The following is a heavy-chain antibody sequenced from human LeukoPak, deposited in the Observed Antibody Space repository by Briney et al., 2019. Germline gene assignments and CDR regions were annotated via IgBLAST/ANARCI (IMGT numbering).Heavy chain of an antibody. CDR2: ISYDGSNK. V-gene: IGHV3-30*01. D-gene: IGHD3-10*01. CDR3: ARDRAQSGGEVFDY. CDR1: GFTFSSYA. Sequence: PGGSLRLSCAASGFTFSSYAMHWVRQAPGKGLEWVAVISYDGSNKYYADSVKGRFTISRDNSKNTLYLQMNSLRAEDTAVYYCARDRAQSGGEVFDYWGQGTLVTVSS. J-gene: IGHJ4*02.